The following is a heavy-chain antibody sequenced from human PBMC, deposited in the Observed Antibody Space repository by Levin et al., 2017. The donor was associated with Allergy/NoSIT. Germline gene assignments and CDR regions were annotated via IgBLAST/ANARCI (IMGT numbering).Heavy chain of an antibody. CDR3: AREWGDGSGSHSAWFDP. CDR1: GYTFTGHY. D-gene: IGHD3-10*01. V-gene: IGHV1-2*02. J-gene: IGHJ5*02. Sequence: ASVKVSCEAAGYTFTGHYMHWVRQAPGQGLEWMGWINPNSGGTDYAQKFQGRVSMTRDTSISTAYMELSRLRSDDTAIYYCAREWGDGSGSHSAWFDPWGQGTLVTVSS. CDR2: INPNSGGT.